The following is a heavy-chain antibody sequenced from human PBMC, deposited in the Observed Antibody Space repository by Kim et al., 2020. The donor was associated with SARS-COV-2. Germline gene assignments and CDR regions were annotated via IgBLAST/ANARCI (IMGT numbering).Heavy chain of an antibody. J-gene: IGHJ4*02. CDR3: ARDLMVWFGESMAFDY. CDR2: IKQDGSEK. Sequence: GGSLRLSCAASGFTFSSYWMSWVRQAPGKGLEWVANIKQDGSEKYYVDSVKGRFTISRDNAKNSLYLQMNSLRAEDTAVYYCARDLMVWFGESMAFDYWGQGTLVTVSS. V-gene: IGHV3-7*01. D-gene: IGHD3-10*01. CDR1: GFTFSSYW.